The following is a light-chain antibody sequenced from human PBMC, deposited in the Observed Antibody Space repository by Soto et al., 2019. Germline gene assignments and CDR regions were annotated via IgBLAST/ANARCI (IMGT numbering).Light chain of an antibody. CDR1: QSINSW. V-gene: IGKV1-5*03. CDR2: KAS. Sequence: DIPMTQSPSTLSASVGDRVTITCRASQSINSWLAWYQQEQGKAPKLLIYKASSLKSGVPSRFSGSGSGTEFTLTISSLQPDEFATYYCQHYNSYPPWTFGQGTKVEIK. CDR3: QHYNSYPPWT. J-gene: IGKJ1*01.